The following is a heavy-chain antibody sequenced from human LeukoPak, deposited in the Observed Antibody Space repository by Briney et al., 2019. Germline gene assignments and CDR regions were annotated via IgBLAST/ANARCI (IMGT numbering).Heavy chain of an antibody. V-gene: IGHV4-39*02. Sequence: SSETLSLTCTVSGGSISGSSYYWGWIRQPPGKGLEWIGSIYYSGSTYYNPSLKSRVTISVDTSKNQFSLKLNSVTATDTAVYYCARGVLRDSGGYFFDYWGLGTLVTVSS. D-gene: IGHD3-22*01. CDR1: GGSISGSSYY. CDR2: IYYSGST. CDR3: ARGVLRDSGGYFFDY. J-gene: IGHJ4*02.